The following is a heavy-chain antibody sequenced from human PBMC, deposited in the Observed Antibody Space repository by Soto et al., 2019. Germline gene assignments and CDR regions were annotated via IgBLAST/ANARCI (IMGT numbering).Heavy chain of an antibody. CDR2: ISSSSSYI. Sequence: EVQLVESGGGLVKPGGSLRLSCAASGFTFSTYSMNWVRQAPGKGLEWVSSISSSSSYIYYADSVNGRFTISRDNAKNSLYLQRNSLRAEDTAVYYCARYDSSGYYWPYYYYGMDVWGQGTTVTVSS. D-gene: IGHD3-22*01. V-gene: IGHV3-21*01. CDR1: GFTFSTYS. CDR3: ARYDSSGYYWPYYYYGMDV. J-gene: IGHJ6*02.